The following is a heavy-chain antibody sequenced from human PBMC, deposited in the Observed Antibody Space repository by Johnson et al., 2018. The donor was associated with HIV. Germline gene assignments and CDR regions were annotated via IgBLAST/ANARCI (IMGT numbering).Heavy chain of an antibody. Sequence: EQLVESGGGVVRPGGSLRLSCAASGFTVSSNYMSWVRQAPGKGLEWVSVIYSGGSTYYADSVKGRFTISRDNSKNILYLQMNSLRPEDTAVFCCARASAVFDAVGIWGQGTMVTVSS. D-gene: IGHD1-14*01. CDR2: IYSGGST. J-gene: IGHJ3*02. CDR1: GFTVSSNY. CDR3: ARASAVFDAVGI. V-gene: IGHV3-66*02.